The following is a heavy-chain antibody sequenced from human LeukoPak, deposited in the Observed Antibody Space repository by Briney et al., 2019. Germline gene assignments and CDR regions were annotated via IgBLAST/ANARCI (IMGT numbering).Heavy chain of an antibody. CDR1: GGSFSGYY. J-gene: IGHJ4*02. CDR3: ARAVKYYYDSSGYYYYFDY. Sequence: PSETLSLTCAVYGGSFSGYYWSWIRQPPGKGLEWIGEINHSGSANYNPSLKSRVTISVDTSKNQFSLKLSSVTAADTAVYYCARAVKYYYDSSGYYYYFDYWDQGTLVTVSS. V-gene: IGHV4-34*01. D-gene: IGHD3-22*01. CDR2: INHSGSA.